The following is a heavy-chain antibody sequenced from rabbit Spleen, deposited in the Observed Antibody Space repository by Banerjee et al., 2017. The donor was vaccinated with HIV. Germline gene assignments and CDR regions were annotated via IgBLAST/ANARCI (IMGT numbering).Heavy chain of an antibody. CDR3: ARDLGYASCGNFNL. J-gene: IGHJ4*01. CDR2: IYAGSGGSS. D-gene: IGHD6-1*01. V-gene: IGHV1S45*01. CDR1: GVSLNDKDV. Sequence: EQLEESGGGLVKPEGSLTLTCKASGVSLNDKDVMCWVLQAPGKGLECIACIYAGSGGSSYYASWAKGRFTTSNTASNTLNLQMTSLTAADTATYFCARDLGYASCGNFNLWGQGTLVTVS.